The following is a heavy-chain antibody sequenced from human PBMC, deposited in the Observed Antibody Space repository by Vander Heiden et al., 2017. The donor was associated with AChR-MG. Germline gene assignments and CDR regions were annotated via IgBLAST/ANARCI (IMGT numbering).Heavy chain of an antibody. Sequence: SCKVSGYTLTELSMHWVRQAPGKGLEWMGGFDPEDGETIYAQKFQSRVTMTEDTSTDTAYMELSSLRSEDTAVYYCATVGPRWFGELLRDYWGQGTLVTVSS. CDR1: GYTLTELS. CDR3: ATVGPRWFGELLRDY. D-gene: IGHD3-10*01. CDR2: FDPEDGET. V-gene: IGHV1-24*01. J-gene: IGHJ4*02.